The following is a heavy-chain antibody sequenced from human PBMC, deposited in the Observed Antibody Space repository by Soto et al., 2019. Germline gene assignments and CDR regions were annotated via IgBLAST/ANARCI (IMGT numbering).Heavy chain of an antibody. CDR1: GYTFTSYD. Sequence: QVQLVQSGAEVKKPGASVKVSCKASGYTFTSYDINWVRQATGQGLEWMGWMNPNSGNTGYAQKFQGRVTMTRNTSICTAYMELSRLRAEDTAVYYCARRGYSSSWYYYYYYGMAVWGQGTTVNVSS. D-gene: IGHD6-13*01. V-gene: IGHV1-8*01. J-gene: IGHJ6*02. CDR3: ARRGYSSSWYYYYYYGMAV. CDR2: MNPNSGNT.